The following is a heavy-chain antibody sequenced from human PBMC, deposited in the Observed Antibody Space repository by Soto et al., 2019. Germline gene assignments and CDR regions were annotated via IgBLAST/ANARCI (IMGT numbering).Heavy chain of an antibody. V-gene: IGHV3-74*01. CDR3: ARDYYYDSRSSSVNWFDP. D-gene: IGHD3-22*01. CDR2: INMDGTKT. J-gene: IGHJ5*02. CDR1: EFTFSKYW. Sequence: GGSLRLSCVASEFTFSKYWMHWVRQAPGKGLVWVSLINMDGTKTAYADSVKGRFTVSRDNANNTLYLQMNSLGVEDTAVYYCARDYYYDSRSSSVNWFDPWGQGTLVTVSS.